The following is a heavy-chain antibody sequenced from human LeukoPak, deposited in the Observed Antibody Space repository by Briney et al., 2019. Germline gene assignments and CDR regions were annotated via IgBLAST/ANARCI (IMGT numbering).Heavy chain of an antibody. D-gene: IGHD3-3*01. CDR3: ASRITIFGVVIII. CDR2: IIPIFGTA. J-gene: IGHJ4*02. V-gene: IGHV1-69*06. CDR1: GYTLTELS. Sequence: SVKVSCKVSGYTLTELSMHWVRQAPGQGLEWMGGIIPIFGTANYAQKFQGRVTITADKSTNTAYMELSSLRSEDTAVYYCASRITIFGVVIIIWGQGTLVTVSS.